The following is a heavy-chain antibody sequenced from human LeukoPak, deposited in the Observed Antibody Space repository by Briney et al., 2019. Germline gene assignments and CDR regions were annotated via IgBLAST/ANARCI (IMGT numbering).Heavy chain of an antibody. J-gene: IGHJ6*04. V-gene: IGHV3-33*01. D-gene: IGHD2-15*01. Sequence: GALSLSCAASGFPFSSYGMHWVRQAPGKGLEWVAVIWYDGSNKYYADSVKGRFTISRDNSKNTLYLQMNSLRAEDTAVYYCARVPCSGGSCYSGYYYYGMDVWGKGTTVTVSS. CDR1: GFPFSSYG. CDR3: ARVPCSGGSCYSGYYYYGMDV. CDR2: IWYDGSNK.